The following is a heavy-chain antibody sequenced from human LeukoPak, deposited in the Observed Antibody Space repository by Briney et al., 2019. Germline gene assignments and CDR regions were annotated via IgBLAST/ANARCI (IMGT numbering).Heavy chain of an antibody. J-gene: IGHJ5*02. D-gene: IGHD2-2*01. CDR1: GYTFTSYG. CDR3: AREQRYCSSTSCYSNWFDP. CDR2: ISAYNGNT. V-gene: IGHV1-18*01. Sequence: ASVKVSCKASGYTFTSYGISWVRQAPGQGLEWMGWISAYNGNTNYAQKLQGRVTMTTDTSTSTAYMELRSLRSDDTAVYHCAREQRYCSSTSCYSNWFDPWGQGTLVTVSS.